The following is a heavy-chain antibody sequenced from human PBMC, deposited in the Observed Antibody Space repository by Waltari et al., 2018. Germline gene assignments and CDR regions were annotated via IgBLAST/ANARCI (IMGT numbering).Heavy chain of an antibody. CDR2: ISYDGSNK. V-gene: IGHV3-30*18. J-gene: IGHJ6*02. CDR1: GFTFSSYG. Sequence: QVQLVESGGGVVQPGRSLRLSCAASGFTFSSYGMHWVRQAPGTGLEWVAVISYDGSNKYYADSVKGRFTISRDNSKNTLYLQMNSLRAEDTAVYYCAKDSSNPREVFYYYYGMDVWGQGTTVTVSS. CDR3: AKDSSNPREVFYYYYGMDV. D-gene: IGHD6-13*01.